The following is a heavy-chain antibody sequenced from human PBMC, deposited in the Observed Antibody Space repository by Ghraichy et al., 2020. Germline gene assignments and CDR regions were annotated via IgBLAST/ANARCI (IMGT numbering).Heavy chain of an antibody. J-gene: IGHJ5*02. D-gene: IGHD2-21*01. Sequence: GGSLRLSCAASGFIFSNYAMTWVLQAPGKGLQWVSGFSGSGDAYYADSVRGRFTISRDNSKSTLYLQMNSLRAEDTAVYYCAKYGCGRETCHPRDLDPWGQGTLVTVSS. CDR2: FSGSGDA. V-gene: IGHV3-23*01. CDR1: GFIFSNYA. CDR3: AKYGCGRETCHPRDLDP.